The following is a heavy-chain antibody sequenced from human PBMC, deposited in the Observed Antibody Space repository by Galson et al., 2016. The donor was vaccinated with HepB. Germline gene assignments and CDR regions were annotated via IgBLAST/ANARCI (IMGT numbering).Heavy chain of an antibody. Sequence: SLRLSCAASGFTFSDSYMNWVRQAPGKGLEWLSFITSSSRHTNYADSVKGRFTISRDNAKSSLYLQMNSLRAEDTAIYYCARGRQLRNFDWPDYFDYWGQGVLVTVS. CDR3: ARGRQLRNFDWPDYFDY. D-gene: IGHD3-9*01. J-gene: IGHJ4*02. CDR2: ITSSSRHT. CDR1: GFTFSDSY. V-gene: IGHV3-11*06.